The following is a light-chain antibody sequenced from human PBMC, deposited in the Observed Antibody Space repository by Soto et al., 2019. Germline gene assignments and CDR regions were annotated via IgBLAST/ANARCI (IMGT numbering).Light chain of an antibody. J-gene: IGKJ1*01. Sequence: EIVMTQSPAPLSVSPGERATLSCRASQSVSSNLAWYQQKPGQAPRHLIYGASTRATGIPDRFSGSGAGTEFTLTISSLQSEDFAVHYGQQYNNWPPGTFGQGTKVE. CDR2: GAS. V-gene: IGKV3-15*01. CDR3: QQYNNWPPGT. CDR1: QSVSSN.